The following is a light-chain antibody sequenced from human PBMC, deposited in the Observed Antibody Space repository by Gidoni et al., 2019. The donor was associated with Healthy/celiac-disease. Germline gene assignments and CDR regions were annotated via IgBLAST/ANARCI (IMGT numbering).Light chain of an antibody. CDR2: SNN. CDR1: SSNLGSNT. CDR3: AAWDDSLNGPV. Sequence: QPVLNQPPSASGTPGQRVTISCSGSSSNLGSNTVHWYQQLPGTAPKLLIYSNNQRPSGVPDRFSGSKSGTSASLAISGLQSEDEADYYCAAWDDSLNGPVFGGGTKLTVL. J-gene: IGLJ2*01. V-gene: IGLV1-44*01.